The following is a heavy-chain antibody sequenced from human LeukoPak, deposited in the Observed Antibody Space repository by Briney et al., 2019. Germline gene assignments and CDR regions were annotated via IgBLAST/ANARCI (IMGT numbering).Heavy chain of an antibody. D-gene: IGHD3-16*02. CDR2: IYYSGST. CDR3: ARGGSKYYDYVWGSYRPLLDY. V-gene: IGHV4-39*07. J-gene: IGHJ4*02. CDR1: GGSISSYY. Sequence: SETLSLTCTVSGGSISSYYCGWIRQPPGKGLEWIGSIYYSGSTYYNPSLKSRVTISVGTSKNQFSLKLSSVTAADTAVYYCARGGSKYYDYVWGSYRPLLDYWGQGTLVTVSS.